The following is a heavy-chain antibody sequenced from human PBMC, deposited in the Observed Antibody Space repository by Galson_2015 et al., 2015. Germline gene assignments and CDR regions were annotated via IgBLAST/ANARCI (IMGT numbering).Heavy chain of an antibody. V-gene: IGHV3-23*01. J-gene: IGHJ4*02. Sequence: SLRLSCAASGFTFSSYAMSWVRQAPGKGLEWVSAISGSGGSTYYADSVKGRFTISRDNSKNTLYLQMNSLRAEDTAVYYCAKDALFSSPFPMVRGVIMYYFDYWGQGTLVTVSS. D-gene: IGHD3-10*01. CDR1: GFTFSSYA. CDR3: AKDALFSSPFPMVRGVIMYYFDY. CDR2: ISGSGGST.